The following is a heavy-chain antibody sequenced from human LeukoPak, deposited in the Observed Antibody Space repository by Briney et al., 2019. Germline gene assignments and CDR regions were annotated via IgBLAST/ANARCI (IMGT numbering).Heavy chain of an antibody. CDR3: ARASAVAVAGTLYDAFDI. D-gene: IGHD6-19*01. J-gene: IGHJ3*02. V-gene: IGHV3-21*01. Sequence: PGGSLRLSCAASGITFSSYSMNWVRQAPGKGLEWVAPISSNDDFIIYADSLKGRFIISRDSAKNSLYLQMNSLRAEDTAVYFCARASAVAVAGTLYDAFDIWGHGTMVTVSS. CDR2: ISSNDDFI. CDR1: GITFSSYS.